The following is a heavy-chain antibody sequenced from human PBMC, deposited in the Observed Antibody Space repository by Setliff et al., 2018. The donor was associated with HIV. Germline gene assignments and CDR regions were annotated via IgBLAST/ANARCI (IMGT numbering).Heavy chain of an antibody. J-gene: IGHJ4*02. CDR3: ARQPLYNDYDWRSYY. Sequence: PSETLSLTCAVSGYSISSGCYWGWIRQPPGKGLEWIGSMCHTGSTYYSPSLNSRFTSSVDTSKNQFSLKLRSVTAADTAVYYCARQPLYNDYDWRSYYWARGTLVTVSA. V-gene: IGHV4-38-2*01. CDR1: GYSISSGCY. CDR2: MCHTGST. D-gene: IGHD5-12*01.